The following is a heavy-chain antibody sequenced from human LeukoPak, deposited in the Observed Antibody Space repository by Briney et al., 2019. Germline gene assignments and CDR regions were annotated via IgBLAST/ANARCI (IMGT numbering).Heavy chain of an antibody. CDR1: GFTFSSYS. V-gene: IGHV3-21*01. Sequence: GGSLRLSCAASGFTFSSYSMNRVRQAPGKGLEWVSSISSSSSYIYYADSVKGRFTISRDNAKNSLYLQMNSLRAEDTAVYYCASDGYYYDSSGYYYTQLMDYWGQGTLVTVSS. CDR2: ISSSSSYI. D-gene: IGHD3-22*01. CDR3: ASDGYYYDSSGYYYTQLMDY. J-gene: IGHJ4*02.